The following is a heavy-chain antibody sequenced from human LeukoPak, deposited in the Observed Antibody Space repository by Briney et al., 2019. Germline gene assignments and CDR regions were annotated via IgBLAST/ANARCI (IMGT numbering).Heavy chain of an antibody. J-gene: IGHJ4*02. CDR2: INHSGST. D-gene: IGHD2-8*01. CDR3: ARGRRGVKDY. Sequence: SETLSLTCAVYGGSFSGYYWSWIRQPPGKGLEWIGEINHSGSTNYNPSLKSRVTISVDTSKNQFSLKLSSVTAADTAVYYCARGRRGVKDYWGQETLVTVSS. V-gene: IGHV4-34*01. CDR1: GGSFSGYY.